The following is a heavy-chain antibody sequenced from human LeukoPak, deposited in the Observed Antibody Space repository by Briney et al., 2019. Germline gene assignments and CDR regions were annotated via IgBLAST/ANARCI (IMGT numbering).Heavy chain of an antibody. CDR1: GFDFDDYA. V-gene: IGHV3-9*01. CDR3: VKDPGSHGNYFFDF. D-gene: IGHD3-3*01. Sequence: GGSLRLSCAASGFDFDDYAMHWVRHAPGKGLEWVSGISWDSVTIAYAGPLEGRFTVSRDNARNSLYLQMDNLRIEDTALYYCVKDPGSHGNYFFDFWGQGALVTVSS. J-gene: IGHJ4*02. CDR2: ISWDSVTI.